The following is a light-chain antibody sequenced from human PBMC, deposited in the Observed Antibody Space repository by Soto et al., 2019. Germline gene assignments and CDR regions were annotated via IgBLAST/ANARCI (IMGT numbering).Light chain of an antibody. Sequence: DIQMTQSPSTLSASVGDRVTITCRASQSISSWLAWYQQKPGKAPKLLIYKASSLESGVPSRFRGSGSGTEFTLTISSLQPDDFATYYCQQYNSYSGTFGQGTKVDNK. CDR2: KAS. J-gene: IGKJ1*01. V-gene: IGKV1-5*03. CDR1: QSISSW. CDR3: QQYNSYSGT.